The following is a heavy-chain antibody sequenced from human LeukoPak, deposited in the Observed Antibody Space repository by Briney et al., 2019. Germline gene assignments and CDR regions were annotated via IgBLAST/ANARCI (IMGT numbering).Heavy chain of an antibody. J-gene: IGHJ4*02. CDR2: IKQDGSEK. V-gene: IGHV3-7*01. Sequence: TGGSLRLSCAASGFTFSIYWMSWVRQAPGKGLEWVANIKQDGSEKYYVDSVKGRFTISRDNAKNSLYLQMNSLRAEDTAVYYCAREGLHGDYEDYWGQGTLVTVSS. CDR1: GFTFSIYW. D-gene: IGHD4-17*01. CDR3: AREGLHGDYEDY.